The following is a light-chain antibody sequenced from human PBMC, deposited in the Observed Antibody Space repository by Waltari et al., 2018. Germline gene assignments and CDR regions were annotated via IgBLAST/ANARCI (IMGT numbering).Light chain of an antibody. J-gene: IGLJ3*02. CDR1: SSNIGDNV. V-gene: IGLV1-36*01. CDR3: AVWDDSLNAQL. Sequence: QSVVTQTPSVSEAPGQRVTISCSGGSSNIGDNVVNWYQQFPGKAPKLLIYYDALLSSGVSGRFSGSRSGTAACVAISGLQSEEEAHYYCAVWDDSLNAQLFGGGTKVTVL. CDR2: YDA.